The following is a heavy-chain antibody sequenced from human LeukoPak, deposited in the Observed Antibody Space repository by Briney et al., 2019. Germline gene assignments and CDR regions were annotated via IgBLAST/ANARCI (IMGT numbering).Heavy chain of an antibody. D-gene: IGHD5-18*01. CDR2: INPNSGAT. CDR1: VYTFTDYY. V-gene: IGHV1-2*06. J-gene: IGHJ4*02. Sequence: ASVKVSCKASVYTFTDYYMHWVRQAPGQGLEWMGRINPNSGATDYAQNFQGRVTLTRDTSISTAYMELSRLRSDDTAVYYCASGYRFGNWGQGTLVTVSS. CDR3: ASGYRFGN.